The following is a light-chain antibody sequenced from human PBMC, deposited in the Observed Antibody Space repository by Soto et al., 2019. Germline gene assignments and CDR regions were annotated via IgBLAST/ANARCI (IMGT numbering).Light chain of an antibody. CDR1: QSVSSVY. J-gene: IGKJ4*01. Sequence: EIVLTQSPGTLSLSPGERATLSCRASQSVSSVYLAWYQQKPGQAPRLLIFGPATRATGIPDRFSGSGSGTDFTPTISRLSLEEFAVYYCQQYSSSPTFGGGTKVEIK. CDR3: QQYSSSPT. CDR2: GPA. V-gene: IGKV3-20*01.